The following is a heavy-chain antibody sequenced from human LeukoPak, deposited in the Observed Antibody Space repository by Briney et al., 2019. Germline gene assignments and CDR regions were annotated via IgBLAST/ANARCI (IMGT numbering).Heavy chain of an antibody. J-gene: IGHJ4*02. Sequence: ASVKVSCKASGYTFTSYGISWVRQAPGQGLEWMGWISAYNGNTNYAQKLQGRVTMTTDTSTSTAYMELRSLRSDDTAVYYCARGGATGARTRGAFVPSFDNWGQGSLVTVSS. CDR1: GYTFTSYG. CDR2: ISAYNGNT. D-gene: IGHD4/OR15-4a*01. V-gene: IGHV1-18*01. CDR3: ARGGATGARTRGAFVPSFDN.